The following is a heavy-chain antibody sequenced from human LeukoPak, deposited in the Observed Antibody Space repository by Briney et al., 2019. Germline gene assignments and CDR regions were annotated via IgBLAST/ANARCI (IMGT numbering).Heavy chain of an antibody. CDR1: GYTFTSYY. CDR3: ARVSIYYDSSPGLFDY. D-gene: IGHD3-22*01. Sequence: ASVKVSCKASGYTFTSYYMHWVRQAPGQGLEWMGIINPSGGSTSYAQKFQGRVTMTRDTSTSTVYMELSSLRSDDTAVYYCARVSIYYDSSPGLFDYWGQGTLVTVSS. V-gene: IGHV1-46*01. J-gene: IGHJ4*02. CDR2: INPSGGST.